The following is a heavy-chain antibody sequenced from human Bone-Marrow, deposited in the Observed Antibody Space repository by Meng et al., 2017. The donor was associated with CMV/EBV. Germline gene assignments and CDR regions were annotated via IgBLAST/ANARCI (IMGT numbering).Heavy chain of an antibody. Sequence: ASVKVSCKASTYTFIDHHIHWVRQAPGQGLEWMGWIDPRTGDTKYAQKFQGRVTLSRDTSISTAYMDLSRLRSDDTAVYYCARDMAVGAKCWFDPWGQGTLVTVSS. CDR2: IDPRTGDT. V-gene: IGHV1-2*02. CDR1: TYTFIDHH. D-gene: IGHD1-26*01. J-gene: IGHJ5*02. CDR3: ARDMAVGAKCWFDP.